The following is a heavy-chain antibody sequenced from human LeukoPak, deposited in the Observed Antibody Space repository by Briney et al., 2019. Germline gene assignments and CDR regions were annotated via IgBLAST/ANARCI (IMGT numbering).Heavy chain of an antibody. D-gene: IGHD6-13*01. CDR2: IKQDGSEK. CDR1: GFPFNAYW. V-gene: IGHV3-7*01. J-gene: IGHJ5*02. CDR3: ARDRGSSWPEFDP. Sequence: GGSLRLSCAASGFPFNAYWMTWVRQAPGKGLEWVANIKQDGSEKYYVDSVKGRLTISRDNAKNSLYLQMNSLRAEDTAVYYCARDRGSSWPEFDPWGQGTLVTVSS.